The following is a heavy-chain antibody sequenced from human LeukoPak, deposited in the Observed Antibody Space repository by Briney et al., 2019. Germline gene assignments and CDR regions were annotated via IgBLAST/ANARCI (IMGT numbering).Heavy chain of an antibody. D-gene: IGHD3-22*01. CDR2: ISSSGSTI. CDR1: GFTFSSYE. J-gene: IGHJ4*02. Sequence: GGSLRLSCAASGFTFSSYEMNWVRQAPGKGLEWVSYISSSGSTIYYADSGKGRFTISRDNAKNSLYLQMNSLRAEDTAVYYCAQSSRFRGWMIDYWGQGTLVTVSS. V-gene: IGHV3-48*03. CDR3: AQSSRFRGWMIDY.